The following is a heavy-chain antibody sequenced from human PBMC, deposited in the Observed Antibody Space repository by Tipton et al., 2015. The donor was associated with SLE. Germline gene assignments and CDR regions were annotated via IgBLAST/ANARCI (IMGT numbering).Heavy chain of an antibody. CDR2: ISGSGGST. Sequence: SLRLSCAASGFTVSSNYMSWVRQAPGKGLEWVSAISGSGGSTYYADSVKGRFTISRDNSKNTLYLQMNSLRAEDTAVYYCAKDPSTMIVVPRGYLGQGTLVSVSS. CDR1: GFTVSSNY. CDR3: AKDPSTMIVVPRGY. J-gene: IGHJ4*02. D-gene: IGHD3-22*01. V-gene: IGHV3-23*01.